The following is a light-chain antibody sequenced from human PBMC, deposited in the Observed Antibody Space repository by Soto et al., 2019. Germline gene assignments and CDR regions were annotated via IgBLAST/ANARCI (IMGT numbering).Light chain of an antibody. CDR1: QSISSY. Sequence: DIQMTQSPSSLSASVGDRVTITCRASQSISSYLNWYQQKPGKAPKLLIYAASSLRSGVPSRFSGSGSGTDFTLTISSLQPEDFATYSCQQSYSTLPTFGQGTKVDIK. CDR2: AAS. CDR3: QQSYSTLPT. V-gene: IGKV1-39*01. J-gene: IGKJ1*01.